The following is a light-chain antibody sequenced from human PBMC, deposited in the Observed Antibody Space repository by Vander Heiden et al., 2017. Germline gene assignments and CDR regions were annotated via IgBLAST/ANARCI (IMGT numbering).Light chain of an antibody. CDR3: SSKTSSNTRV. CDR2: DVS. J-gene: IGLJ3*02. CDR1: SSDVGGYNH. V-gene: IGLV2-14*01. Sequence: QSALPPPASLSGPPGHSITISCTGTSSDVGGYNHVSWYQQHPGKVPRLMIYDVSNRPSGVSNRFSGSKSGNTASLTISGLQAEDEADYYCSSKTSSNTRVFGGGTKVTVL.